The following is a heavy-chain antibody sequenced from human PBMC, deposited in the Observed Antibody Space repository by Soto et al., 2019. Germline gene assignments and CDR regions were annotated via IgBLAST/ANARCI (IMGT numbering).Heavy chain of an antibody. D-gene: IGHD3-22*01. CDR2: IIPIFGTA. V-gene: IGHV1-69*13. Sequence: ASVKVSCKASAGTFSSYAISWVRQAPGQGLEWMGGIIPIFGTANYAQKFQGRVTITADESTSTAYMELSSLRSEDTAVYYCARAPYYYDSSGYYFDYWGQGTLVTVSS. CDR3: ARAPYYYDSSGYYFDY. CDR1: AGTFSSYA. J-gene: IGHJ4*02.